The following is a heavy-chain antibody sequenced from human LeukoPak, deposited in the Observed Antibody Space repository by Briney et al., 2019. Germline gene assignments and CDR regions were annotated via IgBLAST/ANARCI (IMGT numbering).Heavy chain of an antibody. CDR3: SRYRVVVPAAIYFDI. V-gene: IGHV3-7*01. CDR1: GFTISSYW. Sequence: GGSLRLSCEASGFTISSYWMSWVRQAPGKGLEWVANIKQDGSETYTVDSVKGRFTISRDNVKNSLYLQMNSLRAEDTAIYYCSRYRVVVPAAIYFDIWGQGTLVTVSS. J-gene: IGHJ4*02. CDR2: IKQDGSET. D-gene: IGHD2-2*02.